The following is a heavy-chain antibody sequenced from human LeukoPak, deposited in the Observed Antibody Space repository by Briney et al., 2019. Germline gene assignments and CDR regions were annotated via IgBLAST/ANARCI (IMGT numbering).Heavy chain of an antibody. CDR3: ARASYGDNY. J-gene: IGHJ4*02. V-gene: IGHV3-48*01. CDR1: GFTFSSYS. Sequence: PGGSLRLSCSASGFTFSSYSMNWVRQAPGKGLEWVSYISSSSTTIYYADSVKGRFTISRDNAKNSLYLQMNSLRAEDTAVYYCARASYGDNYWGQGTLVTVSS. CDR2: ISSSSTTI. D-gene: IGHD2-21*02.